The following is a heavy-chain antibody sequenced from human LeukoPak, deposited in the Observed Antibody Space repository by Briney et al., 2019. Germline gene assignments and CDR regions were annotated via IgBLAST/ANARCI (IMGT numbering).Heavy chain of an antibody. D-gene: IGHD5-12*01. V-gene: IGHV4-61*02. CDR3: AGAPAGSLDWLSPLDY. CDR2: IYASGST. CDR1: GGSISSPNYY. Sequence: SETLSLTCIVPGGSISSPNYYWSWIRQPAGKRLEWIGGIYASGSTHYNPSLNSRVTISVDTSTNQLSLRLSSVTAADTAVYYCAGAPAGSLDWLSPLDYWGQGTLVTVSS. J-gene: IGHJ4*02.